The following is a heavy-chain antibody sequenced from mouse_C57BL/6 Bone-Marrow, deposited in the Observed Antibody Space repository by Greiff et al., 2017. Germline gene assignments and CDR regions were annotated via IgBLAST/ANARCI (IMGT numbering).Heavy chain of an antibody. CDR2: IRSKSNNYAT. J-gene: IGHJ2*01. V-gene: IGHV10-1*01. Sequence: EVKLMECGGGLVQPKGSLKLSCAASGFSFNTYAMNWVRQAPGKGLEWVARIRSKSNNYATYYADSVKDRFTISRDDSESMLYLQMNNLKTEDTAMYYCVRGGWNYFDYWGQGTTLTVSS. D-gene: IGHD1-1*02. CDR1: GFSFNTYA. CDR3: VRGGWNYFDY.